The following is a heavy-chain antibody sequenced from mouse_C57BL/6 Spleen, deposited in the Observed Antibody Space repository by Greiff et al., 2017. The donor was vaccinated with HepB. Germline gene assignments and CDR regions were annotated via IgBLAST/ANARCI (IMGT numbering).Heavy chain of an antibody. CDR2: IHPNSGST. V-gene: IGHV1-64*01. CDR1: GYTFTSYW. J-gene: IGHJ1*03. CDR3: ARLSVFTTVVATKYFDV. D-gene: IGHD1-1*01. Sequence: QVQLQQPGAELVKPGASVKLSCKASGYTFTSYWMHWVKQRPGQGLEWIGMIHPNSGSTNYNEKFKSKATLTVDKTSSTAYMQLSSLTSEDSAVYYCARLSVFTTVVATKYFDVWGTGTTVTVSS.